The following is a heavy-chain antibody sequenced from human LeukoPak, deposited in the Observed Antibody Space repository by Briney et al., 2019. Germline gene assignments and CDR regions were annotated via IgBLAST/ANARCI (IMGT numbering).Heavy chain of an antibody. Sequence: GGSLRLSCAASGFTFSSYAMSWVRQAPGKGLEWVANIRKDGSDIHYVDSVKGRFTISRDNAKNSLYLQMNSLRAEDTAIYYCASRAHFWSGPGGWGQGTLVTVST. CDR2: IRKDGSDI. J-gene: IGHJ4*02. CDR1: GFTFSSYA. D-gene: IGHD3-3*02. V-gene: IGHV3-7*01. CDR3: ASRAHFWSGPGG.